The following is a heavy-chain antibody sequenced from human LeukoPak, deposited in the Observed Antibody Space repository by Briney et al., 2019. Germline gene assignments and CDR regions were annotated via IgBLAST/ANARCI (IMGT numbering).Heavy chain of an antibody. CDR2: VSSSSSYI. J-gene: IGHJ3*02. Sequence: GGSLRLSCAASGFIISNRDMNWVRQAPGKGLEWVSSVSSSSSYIYHADSVKGRFTISKDNAKNSLYLQMNSLRAEDTAVYYCARDRNTYYDTSGYYPDAFDIWGQGTMVTVSS. CDR3: ARDRNTYYDTSGYYPDAFDI. CDR1: GFIISNRD. V-gene: IGHV3-21*01. D-gene: IGHD3-22*01.